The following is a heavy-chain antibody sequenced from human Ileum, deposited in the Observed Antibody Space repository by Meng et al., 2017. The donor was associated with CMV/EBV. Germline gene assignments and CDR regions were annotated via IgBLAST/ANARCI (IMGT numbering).Heavy chain of an antibody. CDR3: ARGPIAARPKNWFDP. V-gene: IGHV1-2*02. J-gene: IGHJ5*01. CDR2: INPNSGGT. Sequence: ASVKVSCKASGYTFTGYYMHWVRQAPGQGLEWMGWINPNSGGTNYAQKFQGRVTMTRDTSISTAYMELSRLRSDDTAVYYCARGPIAARPKNWFDPWGQGNLVNGAS. D-gene: IGHD6-6*01. CDR1: GYTFTGYY.